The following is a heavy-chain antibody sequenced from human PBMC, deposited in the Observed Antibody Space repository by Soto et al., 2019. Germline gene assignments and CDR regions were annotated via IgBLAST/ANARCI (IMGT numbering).Heavy chain of an antibody. D-gene: IGHD5-12*01. CDR1: GGSFSGYY. V-gene: IGHV4-34*01. Sequence: AETLSLTCAVYGGSFSGYYWSWIRQPPGKGLEWIGEINHSGSTNYNPSLKSRVTISVGKSKNQFSLKLRSVTAADTAVYYCARESWLQLRYYYYYYGMDVWGQGTTVTVS. J-gene: IGHJ6*02. CDR3: ARESWLQLRYYYYYYGMDV. CDR2: INHSGST.